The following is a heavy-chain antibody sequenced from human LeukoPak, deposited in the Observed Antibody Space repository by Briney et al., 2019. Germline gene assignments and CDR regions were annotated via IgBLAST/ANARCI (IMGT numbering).Heavy chain of an antibody. CDR1: GFIFSSYT. J-gene: IGHJ4*02. V-gene: IGHV3-30*04. D-gene: IGHD6-19*01. CDR3: AITAHTVAGFVY. CDR2: ISYDGSDK. Sequence: GRSLRLSCAASGFIFSSYTMHWVRQAPDKGLEWVAVISYDGSDKYYADSVKGRFTISRDNSKNTVYLQMNSLRAEDTAVYFCAITAHTVAGFVYWGQGTLVTVSS.